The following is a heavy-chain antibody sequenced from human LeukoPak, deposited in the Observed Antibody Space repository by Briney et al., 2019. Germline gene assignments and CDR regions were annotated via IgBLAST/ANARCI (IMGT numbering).Heavy chain of an antibody. J-gene: IGHJ4*02. V-gene: IGHV4-4*02. CDR2: IYHSGST. D-gene: IGHD6-19*01. Sequence: SETLSLTCAVSGGSISSSNWWSWVRQPPGKGLEWIGEIYHSGSTNYNPSLKSRVTISVDKSKNQFSLKLSSVTAADTAVYYCARDAVAALDYFDYWGQGTLVTVSS. CDR3: ARDAVAALDYFDY. CDR1: GGSISSSNW.